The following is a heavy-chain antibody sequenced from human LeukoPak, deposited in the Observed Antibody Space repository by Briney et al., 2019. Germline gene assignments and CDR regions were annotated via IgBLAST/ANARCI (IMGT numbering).Heavy chain of an antibody. D-gene: IGHD2-15*01. CDR3: ARSGELLRWFDP. CDR2: INHSGST. V-gene: IGHV4-34*01. Sequence: SETLSLTCAVYGGSFSGYYWTWIRQPPGKGLEWIGEINHSGSTNYNPSLKSRVTISVDTSKNQFSLKLSSVTAADTAVYYCARSGELLRWFDPWGQGTLVTASS. J-gene: IGHJ5*02. CDR1: GGSFSGYY.